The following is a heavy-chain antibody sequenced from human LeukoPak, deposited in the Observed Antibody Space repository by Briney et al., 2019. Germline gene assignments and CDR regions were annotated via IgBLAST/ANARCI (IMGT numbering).Heavy chain of an antibody. Sequence: SVKVSCKASGYTFSDYYMHWVRQAPGQGLEWMGGIIPIFGTPKYAQKFQGRVTITADESTSTAYMELSSLRSEDTAVYYCAREDGSGSFQPQFDYWGQGTLVTVSS. D-gene: IGHD3-10*01. CDR1: GYTFSDYY. J-gene: IGHJ4*02. CDR2: IIPIFGTP. CDR3: AREDGSGSFQPQFDY. V-gene: IGHV1-69*13.